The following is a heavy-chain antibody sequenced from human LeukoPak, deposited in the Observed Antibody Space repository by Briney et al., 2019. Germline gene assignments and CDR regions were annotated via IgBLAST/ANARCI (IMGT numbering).Heavy chain of an antibody. CDR2: IYTSGST. CDR1: GGSISSGSYY. Sequence: SSGTLSLTCTVSGGSISSGSYYWSWIRQPAGKGLEWIGRIYTSGSTNYNPSLKSRVTISVDTSKNQFSLKLSSVTAADTAVYYCAREGDFDLWGRGTLVTVSS. CDR3: AREGDFDL. J-gene: IGHJ2*01. V-gene: IGHV4-61*02.